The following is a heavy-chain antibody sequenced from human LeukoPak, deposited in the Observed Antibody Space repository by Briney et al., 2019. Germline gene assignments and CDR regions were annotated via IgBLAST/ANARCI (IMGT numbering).Heavy chain of an antibody. CDR3: ASGGGWLVHS. CDR2: IKQDGSEK. Sequence: GGSLRLSCAGSGFTFSTFWMTWVRQAPGKGLEWVANIKQDGSEKNYVDSVKGRFTISRDNAKNSLYLQMNSLRVEDTALYYCASGGGWLVHSWGQGTLVTVSS. D-gene: IGHD6-19*01. J-gene: IGHJ4*02. CDR1: GFTFSTFW. V-gene: IGHV3-7*01.